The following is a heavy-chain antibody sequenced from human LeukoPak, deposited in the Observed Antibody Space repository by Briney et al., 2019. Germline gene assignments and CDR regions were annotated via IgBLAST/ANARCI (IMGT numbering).Heavy chain of an antibody. CDR3: ARSSYDYGGNTDY. CDR1: GYSFTSYW. V-gene: IGHV5-51*01. CDR2: IYPGDSDT. Sequence: PGESLKISCKGSGYSFTSYWIGWVRQTPGKGLEWMGIIYPGDSDTRYSPSFQGQVTISADKSISTAYLQWSSLKASDTAMYYCARSSYDYGGNTDYWGQGTLVTVSS. J-gene: IGHJ4*02. D-gene: IGHD4-23*01.